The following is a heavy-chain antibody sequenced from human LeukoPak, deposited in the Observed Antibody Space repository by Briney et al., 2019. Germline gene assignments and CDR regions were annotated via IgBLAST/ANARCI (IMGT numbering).Heavy chain of an antibody. Sequence: GESLKISCKGSGYSFTSYWIGWVRQMPGKGLEWMGIIYPSDSDTRYSPSFQGQVTISADKSISTAYLQWSSLKASDTAMYYCARPPSGSNDAFDIWGQGTMVTVSS. D-gene: IGHD6-19*01. CDR2: IYPSDSDT. CDR3: ARPPSGSNDAFDI. V-gene: IGHV5-51*01. J-gene: IGHJ3*02. CDR1: GYSFTSYW.